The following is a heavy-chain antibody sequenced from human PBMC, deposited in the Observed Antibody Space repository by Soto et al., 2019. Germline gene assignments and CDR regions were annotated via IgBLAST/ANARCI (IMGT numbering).Heavy chain of an antibody. Sequence: QVQLVESGGGVVQPGRSLRLSCAASGFTFSSYGMHWVRQAPGKGLEWVAVISYDGSNKYYADSVKGRFTISRDNSKNTLYLQMNSLRAEDTAVYYCAKPGSGWYGGFDYWGQGTLVTVSS. J-gene: IGHJ4*02. CDR2: ISYDGSNK. CDR3: AKPGSGWYGGFDY. V-gene: IGHV3-30*18. CDR1: GFTFSSYG. D-gene: IGHD6-19*01.